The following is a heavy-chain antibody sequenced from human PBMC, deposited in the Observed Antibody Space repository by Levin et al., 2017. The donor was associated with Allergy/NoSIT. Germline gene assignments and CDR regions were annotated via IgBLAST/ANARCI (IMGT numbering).Heavy chain of an antibody. CDR3: ARDQAWTRAFDI. Sequence: LRLSCAVSGGSISSGGYSWSWIRQPPGKGLEWIGYIYHSGSTYYNPSLKSRVTISVDRSKNQFSLKLSSVTAADTAVYYCARDQAWTRAFDIWGQGTMVTVSS. J-gene: IGHJ3*02. CDR2: IYHSGST. V-gene: IGHV4-30-2*01. D-gene: IGHD3/OR15-3a*01. CDR1: GGSISSGGYS.